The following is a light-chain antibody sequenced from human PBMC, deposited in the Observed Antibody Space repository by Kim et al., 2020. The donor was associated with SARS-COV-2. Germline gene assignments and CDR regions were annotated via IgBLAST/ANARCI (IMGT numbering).Light chain of an antibody. CDR3: AAWDDSLSGWV. CDR2: RNY. Sequence: GRRVTVTGSGNSSNIGPNYVYWYQHFPGTAPKLLIFRNYQRPSGVPDRFSGSKSGTSASLAIIGLRSEDEADYHCAAWDDSLSGWVFGGGTKVTVL. J-gene: IGLJ3*02. V-gene: IGLV1-47*01. CDR1: SSNIGPNY.